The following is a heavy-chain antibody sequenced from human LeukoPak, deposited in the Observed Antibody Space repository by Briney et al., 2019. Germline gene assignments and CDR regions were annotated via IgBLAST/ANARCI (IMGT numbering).Heavy chain of an antibody. J-gene: IGHJ4*02. CDR2: IYYSGST. CDR1: GGSISSGDYY. CDR3: ARGGYYYDSSGYAPVD. D-gene: IGHD3-22*01. Sequence: KPSQTLSLTCTVSGGSISSGDYYWSWIRQPPGKGLEWIGYIYYSGSTNYNPSLKSRVTISVDTSKNQFSLKLSSVTAADTAVYYCARGGYYYDSSGYAPVDWGQGTLVTVSS. V-gene: IGHV4-61*08.